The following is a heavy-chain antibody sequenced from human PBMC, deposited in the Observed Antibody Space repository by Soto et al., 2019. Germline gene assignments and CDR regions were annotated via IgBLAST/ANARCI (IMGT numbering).Heavy chain of an antibody. CDR2: INPNSGGT. CDR1: GYTFTGYY. Sequence: GASVKVSCKASGYTFTGYYMHWVRQAPGQGLEWMGWINPNSGGTNYAQKFQGWVTMTRDTSISTAYMELSRLRSDDTAVYYCARAARRIVVVPAASINWFDPWGQGTLVTVSS. D-gene: IGHD2-2*01. V-gene: IGHV1-2*04. CDR3: ARAARRIVVVPAASINWFDP. J-gene: IGHJ5*02.